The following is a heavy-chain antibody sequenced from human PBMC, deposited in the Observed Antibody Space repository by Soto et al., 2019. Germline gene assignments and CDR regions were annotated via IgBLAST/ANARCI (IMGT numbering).Heavy chain of an antibody. CDR3: ARERGRGTIAARGWFDP. Sequence: ASVKVSCKASGYTFTGYYMHWVRQAPGQGLEWMGWINPNSGGTNYAQKFQGWVTMTRDTSISTAYMELSRLRSDDTAVYYCARERGRGTIAARGWFDPWGQGTLVTVSS. CDR2: INPNSGGT. D-gene: IGHD6-6*01. J-gene: IGHJ5*02. CDR1: GYTFTGYY. V-gene: IGHV1-2*04.